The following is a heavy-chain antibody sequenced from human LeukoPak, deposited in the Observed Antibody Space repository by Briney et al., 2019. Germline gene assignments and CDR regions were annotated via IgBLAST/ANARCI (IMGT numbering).Heavy chain of an antibody. D-gene: IGHD3-3*02. Sequence: RGSLRLSCAASGFTFSAYVMSWVREAPGGGLEWVSAISGSGSSTYYADSVKGRFTISRDNSRNTLYLQMNSLRAEDTAVYHCAKPHYGSGYNSWGQGTLVTVSS. CDR2: ISGSGSST. CDR1: GFTFSAYV. V-gene: IGHV3-23*01. J-gene: IGHJ4*02. CDR3: AKPHYGSGYNS.